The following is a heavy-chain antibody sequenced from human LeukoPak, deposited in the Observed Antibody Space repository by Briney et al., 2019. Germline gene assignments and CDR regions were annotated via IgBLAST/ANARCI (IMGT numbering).Heavy chain of an antibody. Sequence: ASVKVSCKASGYTFTGYYMHWVRQAPGQGLEWMGWINPNSGGTNYAQKFQGRVTMTRDTSISTAYMELSRLRSDDTAMYHCARDFHGYSSGWYSDYWGQGTLVTVSS. D-gene: IGHD6-19*01. CDR1: GYTFTGYY. J-gene: IGHJ4*02. CDR2: INPNSGGT. CDR3: ARDFHGYSSGWYSDY. V-gene: IGHV1-2*02.